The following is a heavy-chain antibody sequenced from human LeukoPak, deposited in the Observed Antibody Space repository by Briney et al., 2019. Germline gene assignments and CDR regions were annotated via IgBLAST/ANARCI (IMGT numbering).Heavy chain of an antibody. V-gene: IGHV4-31*03. CDR2: IYYSGST. CDR3: ARITSYTHGGFDY. D-gene: IGHD3-16*01. Sequence: SETLSLTCTVSGGSISSGGYYWSWIRQHPGKGLEWIGYIYYSGSTHYNPSLKSRVTISVDTSKNQFSLRLSSVTAADTAVYYCARITSYTHGGFDYWGQGTLVTVSS. J-gene: IGHJ4*02. CDR1: GGSISSGGYY.